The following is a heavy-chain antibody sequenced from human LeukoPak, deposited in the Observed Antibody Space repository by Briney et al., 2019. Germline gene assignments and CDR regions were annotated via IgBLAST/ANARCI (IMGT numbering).Heavy chain of an antibody. CDR2: IFYTGST. D-gene: IGHD6-6*01. V-gene: IGHV4-30-4*01. Sequence: SETLSLTCSVSGGPITSGNYYWSWIRQSPGKGLEWIGDIFYTGSTNYSPSLKSRVSISVDTFKNQFSLKLSSVTAADTAVYYCARKYPDHWFDPWGQGTLVTVSS. CDR1: GGPITSGNYY. CDR3: ARKYPDHWFDP. J-gene: IGHJ5*02.